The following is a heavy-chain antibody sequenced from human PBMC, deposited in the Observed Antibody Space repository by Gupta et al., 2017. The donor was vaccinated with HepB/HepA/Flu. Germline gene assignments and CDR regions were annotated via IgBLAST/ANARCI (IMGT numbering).Heavy chain of an antibody. Sequence: EVQLVESGGGLVQPGGSLRLSCAVSGFTFRDRFIDWVRRAPGKGLEWIGRSRNKANSYSTEYAASVKGRFTVSRDDSKNSMYLQMNSLQTEDTAVYYCSGTVTGRHFDYWGQGTLVTVSS. D-gene: IGHD6-19*01. CDR3: SGTVTGRHFDY. V-gene: IGHV3-72*01. CDR1: GFTFRDRF. CDR2: SRNKANSYST. J-gene: IGHJ4*02.